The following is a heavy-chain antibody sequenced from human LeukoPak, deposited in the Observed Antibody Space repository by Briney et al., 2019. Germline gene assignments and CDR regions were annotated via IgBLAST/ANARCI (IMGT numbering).Heavy chain of an antibody. CDR2: TSSDLNVK. D-gene: IGHD3/OR15-3a*01. CDR1: GFTFRNYV. J-gene: IGHJ4*02. Sequence: GGSLRLSCAASGFTFRNYVIHWVRQAPGKGLEWVAVTSSDLNVKLYADSVKGRFTISRDNTKNSLYLQMNSLRAEDTAVFYCARDQYDTWSRRGNLDSWGQGTLVIVSS. V-gene: IGHV3-30-3*01. CDR3: ARDQYDTWSRRGNLDS.